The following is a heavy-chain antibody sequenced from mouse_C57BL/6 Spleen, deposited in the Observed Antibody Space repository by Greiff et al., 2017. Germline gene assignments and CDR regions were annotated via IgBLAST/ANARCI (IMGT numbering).Heavy chain of an antibody. Sequence: QVQLKQPGAELVKPGASVKMSCKASGYTFTSYWITWVKQRPGQGLEWIGDIYPGSGSTNYNEKFKSKATLTVDTSSSTAYMQLSSLTSEDSAVYYCASLEGNHPGFAYWGQGTLVTVSA. CDR1: GYTFTSYW. CDR2: IYPGSGST. J-gene: IGHJ3*01. V-gene: IGHV1-55*01. D-gene: IGHD2-1*01. CDR3: ASLEGNHPGFAY.